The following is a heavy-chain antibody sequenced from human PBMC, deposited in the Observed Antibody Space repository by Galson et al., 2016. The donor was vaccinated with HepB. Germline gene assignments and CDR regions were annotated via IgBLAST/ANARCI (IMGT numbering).Heavy chain of an antibody. CDR1: GFTFSNYG. Sequence: SLRLSCAASGFTFSNYGMHWVRQAPGKGLEWVAYVSYAGSYKYYADSVRGRFTISRDNSKNTLYLQIDSLRPDDTAVYYCAKDPPYYGFWSGFEHWGQGTLVAVSS. D-gene: IGHD3-3*01. J-gene: IGHJ4*02. V-gene: IGHV3-30*18. CDR2: VSYAGSYK. CDR3: AKDPPYYGFWSGFEH.